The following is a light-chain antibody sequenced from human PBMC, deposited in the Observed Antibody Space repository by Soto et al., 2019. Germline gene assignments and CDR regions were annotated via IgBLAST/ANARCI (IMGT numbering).Light chain of an antibody. V-gene: IGKV1-39*01. CDR2: SAS. CDR3: QQTYSTPRT. J-gene: IGKJ1*01. CDR1: RSINTY. Sequence: IQMTQSPSSLSACVGDRVTITCRASRSINTYVNWYQQRPGKAPELLIYSASNLHTGVPSRFSGSGSGTDFTFTINNLLPEDFAIYYCQQTYSTPRTFGQGTKVDIK.